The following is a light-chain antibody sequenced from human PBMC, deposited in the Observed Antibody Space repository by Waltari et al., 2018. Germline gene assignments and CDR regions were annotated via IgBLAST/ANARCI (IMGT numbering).Light chain of an antibody. Sequence: QSALTQPASVSGSPGQSITISCTGTSSDLGGYTYVLWYQRHPGKAPRLMIYDVSKRPSGVSNRFSVSKSGNRASLTISGLQAEDEADYYCCSYAGRSPVVFGGGTKLTVL. CDR2: DVS. CDR1: SSDLGGYTY. J-gene: IGLJ2*01. CDR3: CSYAGRSPVV. V-gene: IGLV2-23*02.